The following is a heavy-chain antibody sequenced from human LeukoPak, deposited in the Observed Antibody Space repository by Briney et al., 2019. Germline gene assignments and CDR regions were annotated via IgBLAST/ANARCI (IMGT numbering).Heavy chain of an antibody. Sequence: PGGSLRLSCAASGSTFDDYAMHWVRQAPGKGLEWVSGISWNSGSIGYADSVKGRFTISRDNAKNSLYLQMNSLRAEDTALYYCAKDIGAAAGTAFDYWGQGTLVTVSS. CDR1: GSTFDDYA. CDR2: ISWNSGSI. V-gene: IGHV3-9*01. J-gene: IGHJ4*02. D-gene: IGHD6-13*01. CDR3: AKDIGAAAGTAFDY.